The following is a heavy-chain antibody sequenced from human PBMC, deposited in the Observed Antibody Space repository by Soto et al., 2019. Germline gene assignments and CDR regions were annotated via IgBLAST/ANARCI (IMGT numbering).Heavy chain of an antibody. CDR3: VRVFDYYDSSGSDH. V-gene: IGHV3-72*01. CDR1: GFTFSDYY. Sequence: EVQLVESGGGLVQPGGSLRLSCAASGFTFSDYYMDWVRQAPGKGLEWVGRIRNKANSYTTESAASVKGRFTISRDDSKNSLYLQMNSLKTEDTAVYYCVRVFDYYDSSGSDHWGQGTLVTVSS. CDR2: IRNKANSYTT. J-gene: IGHJ4*02. D-gene: IGHD3-22*01.